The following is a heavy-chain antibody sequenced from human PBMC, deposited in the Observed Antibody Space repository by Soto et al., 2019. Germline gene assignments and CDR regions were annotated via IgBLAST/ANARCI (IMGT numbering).Heavy chain of an antibody. J-gene: IGHJ4*02. D-gene: IGHD1-20*01. V-gene: IGHV3-23*01. CDR2: ISGSGGST. CDR1: GFTFSSYA. CDR3: ATLGPFITGTSPRDY. Sequence: GGSLRLSCAASGFTFSSYAMSWVRQAPGKGLEWVSAISGSGGSTYYADSVKGRFTISRDNSKNTLYLQMNSLRAEDTAVYYCATLGPFITGTSPRDYWGQGTLVTVSS.